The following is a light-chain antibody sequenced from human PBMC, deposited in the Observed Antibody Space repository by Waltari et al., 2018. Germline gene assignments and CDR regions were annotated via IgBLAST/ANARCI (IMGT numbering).Light chain of an antibody. CDR3: QQRSNWPT. J-gene: IGKJ4*01. CDR1: QSVSSY. V-gene: IGKV3-11*01. Sequence: EIVLTQSPATLSLSPGERATLSCRASQSVSSYLAWNQQKPGQAPRLLIYEASNRATGIPARFSGSGSGTDFTLTISSLEPEDFAVYYCQQRSNWPTFGGGTKVEIK. CDR2: EAS.